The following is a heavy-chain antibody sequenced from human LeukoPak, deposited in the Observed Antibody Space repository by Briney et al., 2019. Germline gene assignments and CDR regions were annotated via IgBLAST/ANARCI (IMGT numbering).Heavy chain of an antibody. V-gene: IGHV1-2*02. CDR1: GYTFTGYY. CDR3: ARYRVGSGWLRPFYFEN. J-gene: IGHJ4*02. Sequence: ASVKVSCKPSGYTFTGYYLHWVRQAPGQALEWMGWINPNIGATMYAQKFQGRVTMTRDTSISTAYMELNSLRSDDTAVYYCARYRVGSGWLRPFYFENWGQGTLVTVSS. CDR2: INPNIGAT. D-gene: IGHD6-19*01.